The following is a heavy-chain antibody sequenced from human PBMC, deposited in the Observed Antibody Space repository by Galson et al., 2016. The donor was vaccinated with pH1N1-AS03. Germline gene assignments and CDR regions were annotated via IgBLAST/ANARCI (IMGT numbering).Heavy chain of an antibody. V-gene: IGHV1-18*01. D-gene: IGHD1-1*01. Sequence: SVKVSCKASGYTFNLYGTSWVRQAPGQGLEWLGWISAYSGDTHYAQNFQGIVSMTTDTSTSTAYLELRSLGSDDTAVYFCARDRHPTGTFDSWRQGTPVIVSS. CDR2: ISAYSGDT. CDR1: GYTFNLYG. CDR3: ARDRHPTGTFDS. J-gene: IGHJ4*02.